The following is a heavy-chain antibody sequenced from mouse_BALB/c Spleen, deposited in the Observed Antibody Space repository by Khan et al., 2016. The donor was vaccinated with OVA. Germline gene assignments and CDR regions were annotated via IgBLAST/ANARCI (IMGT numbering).Heavy chain of an antibody. D-gene: IGHD2-14*01. V-gene: IGHV1-4*01. Sequence: QVQLQQSGAELARPGASVKMSCKASGYTFTSYTIHWIKKRPGQGLEWIGYINPSNGYTNYNQKFKDKATLTTDKSSTTPYLQLRSLTSDDSAVYNCVRDGAYHRNDGWFAYWGQGTLVTVSA. CDR1: GYTFTSYT. CDR3: VRDGAYHRNDGWFAY. J-gene: IGHJ3*01. CDR2: INPSNGYT.